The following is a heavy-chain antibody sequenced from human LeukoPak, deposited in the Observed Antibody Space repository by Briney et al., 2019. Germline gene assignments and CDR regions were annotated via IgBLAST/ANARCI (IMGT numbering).Heavy chain of an antibody. D-gene: IGHD2-15*01. CDR1: GFTFSSYS. J-gene: IGHJ4*02. CDR3: ARGGGFGLRYFDY. V-gene: IGHV3-48*01. CDR2: ISSSSSTI. Sequence: GGSLRLSCAASGFTFSSYSMNWVRQAPGKGLEWVSYISSSSSTIYYADSVKGRFTISRDNAKNSLYLQMNSLRAEDTAVYYCARGGGFGLRYFDYWGQGTLVTVSS.